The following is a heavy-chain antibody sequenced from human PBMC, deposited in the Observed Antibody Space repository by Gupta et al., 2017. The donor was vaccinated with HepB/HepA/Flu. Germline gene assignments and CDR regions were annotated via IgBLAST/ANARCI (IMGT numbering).Heavy chain of an antibody. Sequence: QVQLVQSGAEVKKPGASVKVSCKASGYTFTSYAMHWVRQAPGQRLEWMGWINAGNGNTKYSQKFQGRVTITRDTSASTAYMELSSLRSEDTAEYYCARGLWFGESYFDYWGQGTLVTVSS. V-gene: IGHV1-3*01. D-gene: IGHD3-10*01. CDR3: ARGLWFGESYFDY. CDR1: GYTFTSYA. CDR2: INAGNGNT. J-gene: IGHJ4*02.